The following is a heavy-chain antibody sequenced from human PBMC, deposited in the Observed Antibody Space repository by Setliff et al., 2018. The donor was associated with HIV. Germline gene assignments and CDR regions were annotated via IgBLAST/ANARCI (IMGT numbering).Heavy chain of an antibody. J-gene: IGHJ6*03. CDR1: GGSMSTYY. CDR3: ARGARLLAGYSDRWDYYYMAV. Sequence: SETLSLTCTVSGGSMSTYYWSWIRQPPGKGLEWIGYIYTSGSTNYNPSLRSRVTISVDTSKNHFSLRLSSVTAADTAVYYCARGARLLAGYSDRWDYYYMAVWGKGTTVTVSS. CDR2: IYTSGST. V-gene: IGHV4-4*08. D-gene: IGHD6-13*01.